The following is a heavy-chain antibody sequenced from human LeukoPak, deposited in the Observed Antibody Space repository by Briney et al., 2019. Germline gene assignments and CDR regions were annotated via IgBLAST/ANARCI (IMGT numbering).Heavy chain of an antibody. V-gene: IGHV3-30*18. CDR2: ISYDGSNK. D-gene: IGHD6-13*01. J-gene: IGHJ4*02. Sequence: GGSLRLSCAASGFTFSSYGMHWVRQAPGKGLEWVAVISYDGSNKYYVDSVKGRFTISRDNSKNTLYLQMNSLRAEDTAVYYCAKDRPLYSSSWYQTDYWGQGTLVTVSS. CDR1: GFTFSSYG. CDR3: AKDRPLYSSSWYQTDY.